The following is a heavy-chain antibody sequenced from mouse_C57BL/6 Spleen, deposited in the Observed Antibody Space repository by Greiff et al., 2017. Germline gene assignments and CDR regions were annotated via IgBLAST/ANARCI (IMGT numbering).Heavy chain of an antibody. CDR1: GYTFTSYW. Sequence: QVQLQQSGAELVMPGASVKLSCKASGYTFTSYWMHWVKQRPGQGLEWIGEIDPSDSYTNYNQKFKGKSTLTVDKSSSTAYMQLSSLTSEDSAVYYCARGGTTVVAPDWYFDVWGTGTTVTVSS. CDR3: ARGGTTVVAPDWYFDV. V-gene: IGHV1-69*01. D-gene: IGHD1-1*01. CDR2: IDPSDSYT. J-gene: IGHJ1*03.